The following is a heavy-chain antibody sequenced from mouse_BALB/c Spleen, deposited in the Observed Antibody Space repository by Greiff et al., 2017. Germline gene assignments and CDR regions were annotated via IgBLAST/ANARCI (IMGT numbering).Heavy chain of an antibody. CDR2: IYPGSGNT. J-gene: IGHJ2*01. D-gene: IGHD1-1*01. CDR3: ARGGLLRSSFDY. Sequence: QVQLQQSGAELARPGASVKLSCKASGYTFTDYYINWVKQRTGQGLEWIGEIYPGSGNTYYNEKFKGKATLTADKSSSTAYMQLSSLTSEDSAVYFCARGGLLRSSFDYWGQGTTLTVSS. V-gene: IGHV1-77*01. CDR1: GYTFTDYY.